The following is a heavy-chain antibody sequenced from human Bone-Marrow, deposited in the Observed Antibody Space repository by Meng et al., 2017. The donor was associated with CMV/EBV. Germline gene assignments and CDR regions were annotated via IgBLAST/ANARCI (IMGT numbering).Heavy chain of an antibody. CDR2: INPSGGST. V-gene: IGHV1-46*01. J-gene: IGHJ6*02. D-gene: IGHD3-10*01. CDR3: ARGITMVRGNYYYGMAV. CDR1: GYTFTSYY. Sequence: ASVKVSCKASGYTFTSYYMHWVRQAPGQGLEWMGIINPSGGSTSYAQKFQGRVTMTRDTSTSTVYMELSSLRSEDTAVYYCARGITMVRGNYYYGMAVWGQGTTVTVSS.